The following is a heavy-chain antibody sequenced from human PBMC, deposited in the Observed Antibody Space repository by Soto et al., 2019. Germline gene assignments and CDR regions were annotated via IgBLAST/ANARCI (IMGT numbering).Heavy chain of an antibody. CDR2: IVVGSGNT. J-gene: IGHJ5*02. D-gene: IGHD3-22*01. Sequence: GASVKVSCKASGFTFTSSAVQWVRQARGQRLEWIGWIVVGSGNTNYAQKFQERVTITRDMSTSTAYMELSSLRSEDTAVYYCAAEAYYYERDERFDPWGQGTLVTAPQ. CDR3: AAEAYYYERDERFDP. V-gene: IGHV1-58*01. CDR1: GFTFTSSA.